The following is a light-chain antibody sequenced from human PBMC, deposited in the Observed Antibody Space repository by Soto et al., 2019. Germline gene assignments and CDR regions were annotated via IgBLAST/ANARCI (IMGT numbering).Light chain of an antibody. J-gene: IGKJ1*01. CDR3: QQYGSPPVT. Sequence: EIVLTQSPGTLSLSPGERATLSCRASQSVSSIYLAWYQQKPGQAPRVLIYGASSRATGIPDRFSGSGSGTDFTLTISRLEPEDFAVFYCQQYGSPPVTFGQGTKVEIK. CDR1: QSVSSIY. CDR2: GAS. V-gene: IGKV3-20*01.